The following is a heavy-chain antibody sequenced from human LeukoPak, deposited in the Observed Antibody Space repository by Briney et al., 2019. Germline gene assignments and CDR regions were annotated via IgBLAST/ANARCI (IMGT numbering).Heavy chain of an antibody. Sequence: GGSLRLSCAASGFTFDDYTMHWVRQAPGKSLEWVSLITWDSGTTYYKDSVKGRFTISRDNSKNSLYLQKNSLRTEDTALYYCAKGYSSGWYPFDYWGQGTLVTVSS. CDR1: GFTFDDYT. J-gene: IGHJ4*02. CDR2: ITWDSGTT. V-gene: IGHV3-43*01. D-gene: IGHD6-19*01. CDR3: AKGYSSGWYPFDY.